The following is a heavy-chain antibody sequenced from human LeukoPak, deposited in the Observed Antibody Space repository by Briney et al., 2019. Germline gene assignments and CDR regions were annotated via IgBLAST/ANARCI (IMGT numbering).Heavy chain of an antibody. J-gene: IGHJ4*02. CDR1: GGSFSGYY. V-gene: IGHV4-34*01. CDR3: ARGTKLISTALRFLEWFPILDY. CDR2: INHSGST. D-gene: IGHD3-3*01. Sequence: SETLSLTCAVYGGSFSGYYWSWIRQPPGKGLEWIGEINHSGSTNYNPSLKSRVTISVDTSKNQFSLKLSSVTAADTAVYYCARGTKLISTALRFLEWFPILDYWGRGTLVTVSS.